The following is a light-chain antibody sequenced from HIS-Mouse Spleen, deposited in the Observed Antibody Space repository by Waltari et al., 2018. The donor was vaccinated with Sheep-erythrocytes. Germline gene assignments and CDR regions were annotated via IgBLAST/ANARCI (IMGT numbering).Light chain of an antibody. J-gene: IGLJ2*01. V-gene: IGLV3-19*01. CDR1: RLRSYY. Sequence: SSELTQDPAVSVALGQTVRITCPGDRLRSYYASWFQQKPGQAPVLVIYGKNNRPSGIPDRFSGSSSGNTASLTITGAQAEDEADFYCNSRDSSGNHLGVVFGGGTKLTVL. CDR2: GKN. CDR3: NSRDSSGNHLGVV.